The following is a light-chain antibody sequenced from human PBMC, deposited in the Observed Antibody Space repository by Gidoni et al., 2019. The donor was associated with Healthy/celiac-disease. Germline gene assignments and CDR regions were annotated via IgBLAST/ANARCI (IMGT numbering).Light chain of an antibody. CDR3: QQRSNWPPWT. Sequence: IALTQSPATLSLSPGERATLSCRASQSVSSYLAWYQQKPGQAPRLLIYDASNRATGIPARFSGSGSGTDFTLTISSLEPEDFAVYYGQQRSNWPPWTFGQGTKVEIK. V-gene: IGKV3-11*01. CDR2: DAS. CDR1: QSVSSY. J-gene: IGKJ1*01.